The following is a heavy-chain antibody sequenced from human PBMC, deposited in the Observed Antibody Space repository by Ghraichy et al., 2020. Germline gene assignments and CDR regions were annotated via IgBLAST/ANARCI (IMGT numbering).Heavy chain of an antibody. J-gene: IGHJ3*02. CDR1: GGSISSSSYY. CDR3: ARDIGLDVLRFLEPMGAFDI. D-gene: IGHD3-3*01. Sequence: SETLSLTCTVSGGSISSSSYYWGWIRQPPGKGLEWIGSIYYSGSTYYNPSLKSRVTISVDTSKNQFSLKLSSVTAADTAVYYCARDIGLDVLRFLEPMGAFDIWGQGTMVTVSS. V-gene: IGHV4-39*07. CDR2: IYYSGST.